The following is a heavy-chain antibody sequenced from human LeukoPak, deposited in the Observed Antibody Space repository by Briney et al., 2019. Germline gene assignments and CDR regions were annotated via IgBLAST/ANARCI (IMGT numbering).Heavy chain of an antibody. CDR2: LTGGGGGT. CDR1: GFTFSTYA. D-gene: IGHD1-14*01. V-gene: IGHV3-23*01. J-gene: IGHJ4*02. CDR3: AKDKGAVTGTFDY. Sequence: GGSLRLSCAASGFTFSTYAMSWVRQAPGKGLEWVSGLTGGGGGTSYADSVKGRFTISRDNSKNTLYLQMNSLRAEDTAVYYCAKDKGAVTGTFDYWGQGTLVTVSS.